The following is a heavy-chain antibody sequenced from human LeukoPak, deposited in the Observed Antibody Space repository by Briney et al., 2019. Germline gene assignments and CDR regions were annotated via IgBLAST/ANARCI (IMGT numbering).Heavy chain of an antibody. J-gene: IGHJ4*02. Sequence: PGGSLRLSCAASRFSFSTYWMSWVRQAPGKGLEWVANIKQDGSEKYYVDSVKGRFTISRDNAKNSLYLQMNSLRAEDTAVYYCARDSLRPFDYWGQGTLVTVSS. CDR1: RFSFSTYW. CDR2: IKQDGSEK. CDR3: ARDSLRPFDY. V-gene: IGHV3-7*01. D-gene: IGHD3-16*01.